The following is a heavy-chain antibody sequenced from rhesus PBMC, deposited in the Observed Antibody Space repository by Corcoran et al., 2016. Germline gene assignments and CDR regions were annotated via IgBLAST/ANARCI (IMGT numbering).Heavy chain of an antibody. V-gene: IGHV4-65*01. Sequence: QVQLQESGPGLVTPSETLSLTCAVSGGSVISSNCWSWLRPPPGKGLEWLGYISGRSGSTYQNPSLKSRVTIATDTSKNQFSLKLSSVTAADTAVYYCARGAAAGTDYWGQGVRVTVSS. CDR1: GGSVISSNC. CDR3: ARGAAAGTDY. D-gene: IGHD6-13*01. CDR2: ISGRSGST. J-gene: IGHJ4*01.